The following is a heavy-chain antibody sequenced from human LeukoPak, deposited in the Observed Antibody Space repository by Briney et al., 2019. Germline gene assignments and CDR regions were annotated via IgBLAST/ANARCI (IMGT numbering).Heavy chain of an antibody. J-gene: IGHJ5*02. CDR1: GASVSNYY. CDR2: IYRSDGDNT. D-gene: IGHD2-2*02. V-gene: IGHV4-59*02. Sequence: SETLSLTCIVSGASVSNYYWTWIRQPPGKGLEWIGYIYRSDGDNTNYSPSLKSRVTISLDTSKNQFSLTLTSVTAADTALYFCPAGFSLSSLYESWGQGILVAVSS. CDR3: PAGFSLSSLYES.